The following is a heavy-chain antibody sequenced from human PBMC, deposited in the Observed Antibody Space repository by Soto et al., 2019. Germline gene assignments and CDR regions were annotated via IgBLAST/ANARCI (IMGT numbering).Heavy chain of an antibody. CDR1: GYSIRNGYY. CDR2: IYHSGST. J-gene: IGHJ5*02. D-gene: IGHD2-21*02. V-gene: IGHV4-38-2*02. CDR3: ARVGPYCGGDCYSPPP. Sequence: SETLSLTCTVSGYSIRNGYYWGWIRQPPGKGLEWIGTIYHSGSTYYNPSLKSRVTISVDASENHFSLKLSSVTAADTAVYYCARVGPYCGGDCYSPPPWGQGTLVTSPQ.